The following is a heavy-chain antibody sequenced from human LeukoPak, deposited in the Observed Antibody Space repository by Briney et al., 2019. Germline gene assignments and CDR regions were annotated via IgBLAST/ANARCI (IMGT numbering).Heavy chain of an antibody. CDR2: VYWNDDK. J-gene: IGHJ3*02. V-gene: IGHV2-5*01. CDR3: AQYPDYGGDYDAFDI. CDR1: GFSLTTSGVA. Sequence: SGPTLVKPTQPLTLTCTFSGFSLTTSGVAVSWIRQPPGEALEWLASVYWNDDKRYSPSLKTRLTITKNTSKNQVVLTMTNMDPVYTATYYCAQYPDYGGDYDAFDIWGQGTRGTVSS. D-gene: IGHD4/OR15-4a*01.